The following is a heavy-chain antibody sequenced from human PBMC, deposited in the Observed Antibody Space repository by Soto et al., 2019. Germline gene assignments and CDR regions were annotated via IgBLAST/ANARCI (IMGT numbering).Heavy chain of an antibody. CDR2: ISWKSDI. D-gene: IGHD3-16*01. J-gene: IGHJ4*02. Sequence: GGSLRLSCAFSVFTFGDNVMHWVRHGPEKGLEWVPGISWKSDIGYADSGKDRFTISRDNAQNSLYLQMNSLRAEDTALNYYAISQDRGGRTTFIYWGQGTQVTVSS. V-gene: IGHV3-9*01. CDR1: VFTFGDNV. CDR3: AISQDRGGRTTFIY.